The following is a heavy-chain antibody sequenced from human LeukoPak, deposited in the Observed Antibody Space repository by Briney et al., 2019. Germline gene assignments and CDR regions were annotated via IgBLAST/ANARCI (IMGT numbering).Heavy chain of an antibody. Sequence: PSETLSPTCTVSGGSISSYYWSWIRQTPGKGLEWIGYIYYLGSTSYSPSLKSRITISEDTPKNQFSLRLTSVTAADTAVYYCARHVYPGRSPKPPPFEIWGQGTMVTVSS. CDR2: IYYLGST. D-gene: IGHD5/OR15-5a*01. CDR3: ARHVYPGRSPKPPPFEI. V-gene: IGHV4-59*08. CDR1: GGSISSYY. J-gene: IGHJ3*02.